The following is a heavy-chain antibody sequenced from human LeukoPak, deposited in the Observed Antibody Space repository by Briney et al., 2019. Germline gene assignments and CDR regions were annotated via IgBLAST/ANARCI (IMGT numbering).Heavy chain of an antibody. Sequence: GGSLRLSCAVSGFSLCRYAVSWVRKAPGKGLEWVSAISDSGGSTYYADSVKGRFTISRDNSRNTLYLQMNTLRAEDTAVYYCAKCRGSSWSDYFDYWGQGTLVTVSS. D-gene: IGHD6-13*01. CDR1: GFSLCRYA. CDR2: ISDSGGST. CDR3: AKCRGSSWSDYFDY. J-gene: IGHJ4*02. V-gene: IGHV3-23*01.